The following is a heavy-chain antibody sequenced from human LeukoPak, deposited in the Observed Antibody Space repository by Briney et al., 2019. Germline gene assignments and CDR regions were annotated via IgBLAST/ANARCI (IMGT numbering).Heavy chain of an antibody. J-gene: IGHJ5*02. CDR3: ARGTLSWFDP. V-gene: IGHV4-59*12. CDR2: IFHTGST. Sequence: PSETLSLTCTVSGGSIGLYYWAWIRQPPGKGLEWIGYIFHTGSTNYNPSLKSRVTISVDTSKNQFSLKLSSVTAADTAVYYCARGTLSWFDPWGQGTLVTVSS. D-gene: IGHD1-1*01. CDR1: GGSIGLYY.